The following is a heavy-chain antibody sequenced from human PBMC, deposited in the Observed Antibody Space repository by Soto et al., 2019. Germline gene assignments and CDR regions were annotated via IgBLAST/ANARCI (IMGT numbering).Heavy chain of an antibody. CDR3: ARGAVSRGWFDP. CDR1: GGSISSGGYY. J-gene: IGHJ5*02. Sequence: SETLSLTCTVSGGSISSGGYYWSWIRQHPGKGLEWIGYIYYSGSTYYNPSLKSRVTISVDTSKNQFSLKLSSVTAADTAVYYCARGAVSRGWFDPWGQGTLVT. CDR2: IYYSGST. V-gene: IGHV4-31*03. D-gene: IGHD2-8*01.